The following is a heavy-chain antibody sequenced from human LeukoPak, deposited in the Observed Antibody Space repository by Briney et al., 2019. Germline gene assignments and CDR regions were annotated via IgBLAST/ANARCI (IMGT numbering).Heavy chain of an antibody. CDR3: ARVEWLVHYAFDI. CDR2: IYYSGST. V-gene: IGHV4-39*07. J-gene: IGHJ3*02. Sequence: SETLSLTCTVSGGSISSSTYYWGWIRQPPGKGLEWIGSIYYSGSTYYNPSLKSRVTVSLDTSKNQFSLKLTSVTAADTAVYYCARVEWLVHYAFDIWGQGTMVTVSS. D-gene: IGHD6-19*01. CDR1: GGSISSSTYY.